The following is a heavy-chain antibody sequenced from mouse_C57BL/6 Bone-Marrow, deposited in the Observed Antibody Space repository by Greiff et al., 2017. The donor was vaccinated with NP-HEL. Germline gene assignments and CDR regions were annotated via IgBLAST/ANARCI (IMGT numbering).Heavy chain of an antibody. Sequence: DVQLVESGGGLVKPGGSLKLSCAASGFTFSSYAMSWVRQTPEKRLEWVATISDGGSYTYYPDNVKGRFTISRDNAKNNLYLQMSHLKSEDTAMYYCASLYGNYPYYFDYWGQGTTLTVSS. D-gene: IGHD2-1*01. CDR3: ASLYGNYPYYFDY. CDR2: ISDGGSYT. J-gene: IGHJ2*01. V-gene: IGHV5-4*01. CDR1: GFTFSSYA.